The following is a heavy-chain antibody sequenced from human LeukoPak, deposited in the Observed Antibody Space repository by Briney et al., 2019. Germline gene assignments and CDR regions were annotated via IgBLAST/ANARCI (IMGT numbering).Heavy chain of an antibody. V-gene: IGHV3-48*03. CDR1: GLTPRTTY. CDR3: ARSGEVYGMYVWR. CDR2: ISSSGTTI. Sequence: GGSLTPACLTDGLTPRTTYMNCVRQAPGKGLEWLSYISSSGTTIYHADSVKGRFTISRDNAKNSMYLQMNSLRAEDTAVYYTARSGEVYGMYVWRRGRGTLVSVSS. D-gene: IGHD3-10*01. J-gene: IGHJ2*01.